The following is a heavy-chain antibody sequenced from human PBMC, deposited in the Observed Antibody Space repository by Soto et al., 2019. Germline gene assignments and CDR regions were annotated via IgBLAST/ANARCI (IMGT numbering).Heavy chain of an antibody. D-gene: IGHD7-27*01. CDR2: ITPIFGTA. V-gene: IGHV1-69*13. J-gene: IGHJ4*02. Sequence: GASVKVSCKASGGTFSSYAISWVRQAPGQGLEWMGGITPIFGTANYAQKFQGRVTITADESTSTAYMELSSLRSEDTAVYYCAREGAGSAGEYYFDYWGQGTLVTVSS. CDR1: GGTFSSYA. CDR3: AREGAGSAGEYYFDY.